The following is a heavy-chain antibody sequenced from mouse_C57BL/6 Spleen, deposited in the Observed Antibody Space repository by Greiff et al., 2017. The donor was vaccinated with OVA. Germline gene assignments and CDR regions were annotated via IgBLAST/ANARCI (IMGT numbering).Heavy chain of an antibody. Sequence: QVQLKQSGAELARPGASVKLSCKASGYTFTSSGISWVKQRTGQGLEWIGEIYPRSGNTYYNEKFKGKATLTADKSSSTAYMELRSLTSEDSAVYFCASRGSSYDFDYWGQGTTLTVSS. CDR1: GYTFTSSG. D-gene: IGHD1-1*01. CDR2: IYPRSGNT. V-gene: IGHV1-81*01. CDR3: ASRGSSYDFDY. J-gene: IGHJ2*01.